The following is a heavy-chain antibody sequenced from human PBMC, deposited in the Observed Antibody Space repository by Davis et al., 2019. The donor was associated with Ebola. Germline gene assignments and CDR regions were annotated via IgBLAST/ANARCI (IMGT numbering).Heavy chain of an antibody. V-gene: IGHV3-23*01. CDR3: AKESASCGGDCYSLSDF. CDR2: ISGRGTTI. J-gene: IGHJ4*02. CDR1: GFRFNTYG. D-gene: IGHD2-21*02. Sequence: PGGSLRLSCAASGFRFNTYGMTWVRQAPGKGLEWVSVISGRGTTIYYADSVKGRFTISRDNSKDTLYLQMNSLRADDTAVYYCAKESASCGGDCYSLSDFWGQGTLVTVSS.